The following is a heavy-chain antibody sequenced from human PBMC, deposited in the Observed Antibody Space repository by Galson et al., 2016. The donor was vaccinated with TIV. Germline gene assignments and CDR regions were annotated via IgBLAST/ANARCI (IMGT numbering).Heavy chain of an antibody. Sequence: LSLTCTVSGYSISSGYYWGWLRQPPGKGLQWIGSIHHTGDTHYDPSLKSRVTISVDTSKNQLSLKLSSVTAADTAGYFCVRGAGISWLRYPFEYWGQGILVTVSS. D-gene: IGHD5-12*01. CDR2: IHHTGDT. J-gene: IGHJ4*02. CDR3: VRGAGISWLRYPFEY. V-gene: IGHV4-38-2*02. CDR1: GYSISSGYY.